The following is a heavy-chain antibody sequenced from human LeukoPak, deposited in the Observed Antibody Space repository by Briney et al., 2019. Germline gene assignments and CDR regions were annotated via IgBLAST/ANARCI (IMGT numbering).Heavy chain of an antibody. J-gene: IGHJ4*02. D-gene: IGHD3-16*01. V-gene: IGHV3-74*01. CDR3: ARGGVGGNIDY. CDR2: INSDGSST. CDR1: GFTFSRYW. Sequence: PGGSLRLSCAASGFTFSRYWMHWVRQAPGKGLVWVSRINSDGSSTNYADSVKGRFTISRDNGKTTLYLQMNSLRADDTAVYYCARGGVGGNIDYWGQGTLVTVSS.